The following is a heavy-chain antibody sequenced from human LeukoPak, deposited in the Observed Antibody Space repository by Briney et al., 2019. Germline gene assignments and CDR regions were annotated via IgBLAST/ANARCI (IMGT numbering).Heavy chain of an antibody. D-gene: IGHD3-22*01. Sequence: GRSLRLSCAASGFTFSSYGMHWVRQAPGKGLEWVAVIWYDGSNKYYADSVKGRFTISRDNSKNTLYLQMNSLRAEDTAVYYCARDYSGYYTFDYWGQGTPVTVSS. CDR1: GFTFSSYG. J-gene: IGHJ4*02. CDR2: IWYDGSNK. V-gene: IGHV3-33*01. CDR3: ARDYSGYYTFDY.